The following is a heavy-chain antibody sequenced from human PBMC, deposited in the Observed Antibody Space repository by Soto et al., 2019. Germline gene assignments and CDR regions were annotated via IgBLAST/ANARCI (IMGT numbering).Heavy chain of an antibody. CDR2: INHSGST. CDR1: GGSFSGYY. D-gene: IGHD3-3*01. Sequence: SETLSLTCAVYGGSFSGYYWSWIRQPPGKGLEWIGEINHSGSTNYNPSLKSRVTISVDTSKNQFSLKLSSVTAADTAVYYCARDPRYLTIVGVAPPRCMDALGNAPTVTVSS. V-gene: IGHV4-34*01. J-gene: IGHJ6*03. CDR3: ARDPRYLTIVGVAPPRCMDA.